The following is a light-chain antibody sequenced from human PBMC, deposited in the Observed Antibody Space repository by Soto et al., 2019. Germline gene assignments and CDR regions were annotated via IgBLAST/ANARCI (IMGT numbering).Light chain of an antibody. CDR2: DVS. V-gene: IGLV2-14*03. J-gene: IGLJ2*01. Sequence: QSALTQPASVSGSPGQSITISCTGTSSDVGFYDFVSWYQQHPDTAPKLMIYDVSNRPSGVSNRFSGSKSGYTASLTISGLQPEDEAHYYCSSYTSTNTLVVFGGGTKLTVL. CDR1: SSDVGFYDF. CDR3: SSYTSTNTLVV.